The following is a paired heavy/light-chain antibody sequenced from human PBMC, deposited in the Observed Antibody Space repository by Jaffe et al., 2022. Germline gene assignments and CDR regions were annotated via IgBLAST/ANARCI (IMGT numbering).Light chain of an antibody. V-gene: IGKV1-13*02. J-gene: IGKJ5*01. CDR2: DAS. CDR1: QGISSA. Sequence: AIQLTQSPSSLSASVGDRVTITCRASQGISSALAWYQQKPGKAPKLLIYDASSLESGVPSRFSGSGSGTDFTLTISSLQPEDFATYYCQQFNSYPPLITFGQGTRLEIK. CDR3: QQFNSYPPLIT.
Heavy chain of an antibody. CDR2: INTNTGNP. V-gene: IGHV7-4-1*02. CDR1: GYTFTSYA. J-gene: IGHJ3*02. Sequence: QVQLVQSGSELKKPGASVKVSCKASGYTFTSYAMNWVRQAPGQGLEWMGWINTNTGNPTYAQGFTGRFVFSLDTSVSTAYLQISSLKAEDTAVYYCARGLKLLWFGFDAFDIWGQGTMVTVSS. CDR3: ARGLKLLWFGFDAFDI. D-gene: IGHD3-10*01.